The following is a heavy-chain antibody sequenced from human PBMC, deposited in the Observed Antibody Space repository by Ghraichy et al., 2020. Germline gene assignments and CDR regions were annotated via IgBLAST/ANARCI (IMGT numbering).Heavy chain of an antibody. Sequence: GSLRLSCAASGFTFSRYGMHWVRQAPGKGLEWVAVTSYDGSNKFYGSSVQGRFTISRDNSKNTLYLQMNYLRPEDTAVYYCAKERDTSGYYSFRGDYYGMDVWGQGTTVTVSS. CDR3: AKERDTSGYYSFRGDYYGMDV. CDR2: TSYDGSNK. CDR1: GFTFSRYG. V-gene: IGHV3-30*18. D-gene: IGHD3-22*01. J-gene: IGHJ6*02.